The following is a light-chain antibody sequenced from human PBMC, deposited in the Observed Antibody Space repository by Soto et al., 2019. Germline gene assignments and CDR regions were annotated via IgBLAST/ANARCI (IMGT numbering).Light chain of an antibody. Sequence: ENLVAHPPAPPSLAPRGRATLSCRARQTVNPNYVAWYQQKPGQAPRPPIFRASHKETGIPDRFSGSGSGTEFILTIGELEPEDFGIYHCHQHGRSTETFGQGTKVDIK. CDR1: QTVNPNY. V-gene: IGKV3-20*01. CDR3: HQHGRSTET. CDR2: RAS. J-gene: IGKJ1*01.